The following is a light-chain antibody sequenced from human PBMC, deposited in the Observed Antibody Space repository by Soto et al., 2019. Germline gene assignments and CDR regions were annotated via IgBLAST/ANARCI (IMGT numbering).Light chain of an antibody. CDR2: DVT. J-gene: IGLJ1*01. V-gene: IGLV2-8*01. CDR1: SSDVGGYNY. CDR3: SSYAGTHVV. Sequence: QSARTQPASASGAPGGAVAISCTGTSSDVGGYNYVSWYQQYPGKAPKLMIYDVTKRPSGVPDRFSGSKSGNTASLTVSGLQAEDEADYYCSSYAGTHVVFGPGTKVTVL.